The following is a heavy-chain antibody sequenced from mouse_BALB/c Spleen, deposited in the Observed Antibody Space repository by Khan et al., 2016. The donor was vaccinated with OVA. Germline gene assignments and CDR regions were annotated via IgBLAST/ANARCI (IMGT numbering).Heavy chain of an antibody. V-gene: IGHV1-76*01. D-gene: IGHD3-2*02. CDR1: GYIFTSYW. J-gene: IGHJ2*01. Sequence: QVQLKQSGAELVRPGASVKLSCKTSGYIFTSYWIHWVKQRSGQGLEWIARIYPGTNNTYYNENLKDRATLTADKSSRTAYMKLSSLKSEDSAVYFCTREEALYYFDYWGQGTTLTVSS. CDR2: IYPGTNNT. CDR3: TREEALYYFDY.